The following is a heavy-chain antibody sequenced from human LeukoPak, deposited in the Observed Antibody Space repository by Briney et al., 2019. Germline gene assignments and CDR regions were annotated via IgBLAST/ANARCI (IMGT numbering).Heavy chain of an antibody. V-gene: IGHV5-51*01. D-gene: IGHD3-22*01. J-gene: IGHJ4*02. CDR1: GYSFTNYW. CDR3: ARHSGLYDSSGYYYGF. CDR2: IYPGDSDT. Sequence: GESLKISCKGSGYSFTNYWIGWVRQMPGKGLEWMGIIYPGDSDTRYSPSFQGQVTISADKSISTAYLQWSGLKASDTAMYYCARHSGLYDSSGYYYGFRGQGTLVTVSS.